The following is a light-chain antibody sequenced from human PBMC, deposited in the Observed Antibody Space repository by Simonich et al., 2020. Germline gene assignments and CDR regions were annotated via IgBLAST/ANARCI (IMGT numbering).Light chain of an antibody. CDR1: QSVLYSSNNKNY. V-gene: IGKV4-1*01. Sequence: DIVMTQSPDSLAVSLGERATINCKSNQSVLYSSNNKNYLAWYQQKPGQPPRLLIYWASTRESGVPGRFSGSGSGTDFTLTISSLQAEDVAVYYCQQYYSTPWTFGQGTKVEIK. CDR2: WAS. CDR3: QQYYSTPWT. J-gene: IGKJ1*01.